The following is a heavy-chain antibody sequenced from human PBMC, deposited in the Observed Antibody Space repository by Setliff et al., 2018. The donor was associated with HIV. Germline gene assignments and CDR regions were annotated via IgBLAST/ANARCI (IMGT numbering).Heavy chain of an antibody. J-gene: IGHJ4*02. CDR2: IYYNGNT. CDR3: AREIYGGNSRPFDY. V-gene: IGHV4-59*01. Sequence: SETLSLTCTVSGGSISSYYWSWIRQPPGKGLEWIGYIYYNGNTNYNPSLKSRVTISVDTSKNQLSLKLSSVTAAGTAVYYCAREIYGGNSRPFDYWGQGTLVTVSS. D-gene: IGHD4-17*01. CDR1: GGSISSYY.